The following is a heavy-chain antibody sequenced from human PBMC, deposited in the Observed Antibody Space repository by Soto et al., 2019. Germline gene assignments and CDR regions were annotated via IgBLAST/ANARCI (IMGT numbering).Heavy chain of an antibody. CDR2: INHSGST. V-gene: IGHV4-34*01. Sequence: LSLTCAVYGGSFSDYYWSWIRQPPGKGLEWIGEINHSGSTNYNPSLKSRVTISVDTSKNQFSLKLSSVTAADTAVYYCARKFYYYYYGMDVWDQGTTVTVSS. CDR1: GGSFSDYY. J-gene: IGHJ6*02. CDR3: ARKFYYYYYGMDV.